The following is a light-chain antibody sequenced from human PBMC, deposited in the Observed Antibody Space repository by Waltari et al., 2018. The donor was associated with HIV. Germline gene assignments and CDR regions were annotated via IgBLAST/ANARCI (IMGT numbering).Light chain of an antibody. J-gene: IGLJ1*01. V-gene: IGLV2-23*03. CDR2: EGS. CDR3: CSYAGSNTFV. CDR1: NSDVGSYNL. Sequence: QSALTQPASVSGSPGQSITISCTGTNSDVGSYNLVSWYQQHPGKAPKLMNYEGSKRPSGVSNRFSGSKSGNTASLTISGLQAEDEADYYCCSYAGSNTFVFGTGTKVTVL.